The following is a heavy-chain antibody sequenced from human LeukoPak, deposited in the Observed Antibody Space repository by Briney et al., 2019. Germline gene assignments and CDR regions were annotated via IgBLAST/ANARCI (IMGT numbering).Heavy chain of an antibody. CDR1: GFTFSSYA. Sequence: GGSLRLSWAASGFTFSSYAMTWVRQAPGKGLEWVSSFTSMSRTIYYADSVKGRFTISRDDAKKSLYLQMNSLRVEDTAIYYCARQSSGIAATDKIDYWGQGTLVTVSS. J-gene: IGHJ4*02. V-gene: IGHV3-21*01. D-gene: IGHD6-13*01. CDR2: FTSMSRTI. CDR3: ARQSSGIAATDKIDY.